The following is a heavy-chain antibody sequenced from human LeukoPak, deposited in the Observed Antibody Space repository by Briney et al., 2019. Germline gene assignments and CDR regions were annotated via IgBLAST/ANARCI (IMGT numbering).Heavy chain of an antibody. D-gene: IGHD3-10*02. Sequence: SETLSLICTVSGGSISSYLWSWVRQPPGKGLEWMGYVYYNGSATYSPSLKSRATLSVDMSKNQFSLHLSSVTAADTAVYFCARGRTMLNLRGAFSVWGQGTKVTVSS. V-gene: IGHV4-59*01. J-gene: IGHJ3*01. CDR3: ARGRTMLNLRGAFSV. CDR2: VYYNGSA. CDR1: GGSISSYL.